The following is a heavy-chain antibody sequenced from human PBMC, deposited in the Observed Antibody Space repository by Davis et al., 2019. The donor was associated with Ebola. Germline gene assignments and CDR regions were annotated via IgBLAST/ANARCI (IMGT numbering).Heavy chain of an antibody. CDR3: ARAGMYNWFDP. Sequence: GESLKISCAASGFTVSSNYMSWVRQAPGKGLEWVSAISGSGGSTYYADSVKGRFTISRDNSKNTLYLQMSSLRSEDTAVYYCARAGMYNWFDPWGQGTLVTVSS. D-gene: IGHD1-14*01. V-gene: IGHV3-23*01. CDR1: GFTVSSNY. J-gene: IGHJ5*02. CDR2: ISGSGGST.